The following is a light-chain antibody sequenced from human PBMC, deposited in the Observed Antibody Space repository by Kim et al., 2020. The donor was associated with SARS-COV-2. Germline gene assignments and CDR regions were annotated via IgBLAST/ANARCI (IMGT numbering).Light chain of an antibody. CDR3: QYYDKLSRT. Sequence: ASVEETVNITCRGSQSVGDWLAWYQQKPGKAPTLLIYDASTLESGVTLRFSGGGYRTEFTLRISGLQPDDIASYYCQYYDKLSRTFGQGTKVDIK. V-gene: IGKV1-5*01. J-gene: IGKJ1*01. CDR1: QSVGDW. CDR2: DAS.